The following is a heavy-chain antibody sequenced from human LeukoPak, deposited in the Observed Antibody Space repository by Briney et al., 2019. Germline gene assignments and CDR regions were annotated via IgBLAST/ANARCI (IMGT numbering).Heavy chain of an antibody. CDR3: ARYSSSWDY. CDR1: GYSISSGYY. J-gene: IGHJ4*02. Sequence: SETLSLTCAVSGYSISSGYYWGWIRQPPGKGLEWIGSIYHSGSTYYNPSLKSRVTISVDTSKNQFSLKLSSVTAAGTAVYYCARYSSSWDYWGQGTLVTVSS. D-gene: IGHD6-13*01. V-gene: IGHV4-38-2*01. CDR2: IYHSGST.